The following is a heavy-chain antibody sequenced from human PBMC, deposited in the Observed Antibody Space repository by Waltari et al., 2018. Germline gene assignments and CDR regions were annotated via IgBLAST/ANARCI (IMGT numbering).Heavy chain of an antibody. J-gene: IGHJ4*02. Sequence: EVQLVESGGGLVQPGGSLRLSCEGSGFTFSNSWVHWVRQAPGKGMECLSRIDSVGSTTNNSDSVKGRFTISRNNAKYTLYLEMNSLRAEDTAVYYCARAGYYRFDYWGQETLVTVSS. V-gene: IGHV3-74*01. CDR2: IDSVGSTT. CDR1: GFTFSNSW. CDR3: ARAGYYRFDY. D-gene: IGHD3-22*01.